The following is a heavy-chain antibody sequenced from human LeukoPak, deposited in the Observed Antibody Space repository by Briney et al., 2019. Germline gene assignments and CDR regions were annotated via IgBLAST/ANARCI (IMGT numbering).Heavy chain of an antibody. J-gene: IGHJ4*02. V-gene: IGHV3-20*04. D-gene: IGHD3-22*01. CDR1: GFTFSSYC. Sequence: PGGSLRLSCAASGFTFSSYCMSWVRHAPGKGLEWVSGINWNGDSTGYADSVKGRFTISRDNAKNSLYVQMNSLRAEDTALYYCARGGYYDNSGSADYWGQGTLVTVSS. CDR3: ARGGYYDNSGSADY. CDR2: INWNGDST.